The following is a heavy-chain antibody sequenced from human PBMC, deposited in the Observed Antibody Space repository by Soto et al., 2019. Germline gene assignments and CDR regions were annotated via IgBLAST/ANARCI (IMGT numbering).Heavy chain of an antibody. CDR1: GFTFSSYS. Sequence: LRLSCAASGFTFSSYSMNWVRQAPGKGLEWVSSISSSSSYIYYADSVKGRFTISRDNAKNSLYLQMNSLRAEDTAVYYCARETVYSSSSLVEYWGQGTLVTVSS. CDR3: ARETVYSSSSLVEY. V-gene: IGHV3-21*01. J-gene: IGHJ4*02. CDR2: ISSSSSYI. D-gene: IGHD6-6*01.